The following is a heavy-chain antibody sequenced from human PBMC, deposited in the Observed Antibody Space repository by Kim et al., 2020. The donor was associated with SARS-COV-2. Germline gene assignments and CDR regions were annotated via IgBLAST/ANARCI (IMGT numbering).Heavy chain of an antibody. CDR1: GYTFTSYA. V-gene: IGHV1-3*01. Sequence: ASVKVSCKASGYTFTSYAMHWVRQAPGQRLEWMGWINAGNGNTKYSQKFQGRVTITRDTSASTAYMELSSLRSEDTAVYYCAREIDGHSSDWPLLDYWGQGTLVTVSS. J-gene: IGHJ4*02. CDR2: INAGNGNT. CDR3: AREIDGHSSDWPLLDY. D-gene: IGHD6-19*01.